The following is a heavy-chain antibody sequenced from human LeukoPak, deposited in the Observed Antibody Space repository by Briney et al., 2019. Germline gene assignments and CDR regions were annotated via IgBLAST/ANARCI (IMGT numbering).Heavy chain of an antibody. Sequence: SETLSLTCTVSGGSISSYYWSWIRQPAGKGLEWIGRIYTSGSTNYNPSLKSRVTISVDTSKNQFSLKLSSVTAADTAVYYCARWDDSSGYYSFDYWGQGTLVTVSS. V-gene: IGHV4-4*07. J-gene: IGHJ4*02. D-gene: IGHD3-22*01. CDR1: GGSISSYY. CDR3: ARWDDSSGYYSFDY. CDR2: IYTSGST.